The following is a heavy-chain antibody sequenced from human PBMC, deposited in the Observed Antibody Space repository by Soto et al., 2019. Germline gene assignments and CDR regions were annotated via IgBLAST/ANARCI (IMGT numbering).Heavy chain of an antibody. CDR2: ISAYNGNT. Sequence: GASVKVSCTASGYTFTSYGISWVRQAPGQGLEWMGWISAYNGNTNYAQKLQGRVTMTTDTSTSTAYMELRSLRSDDTAVYYCARDSSGYCSGGSCYNFDYWGQGTLVTVSS. CDR3: ARDSSGYCSGGSCYNFDY. V-gene: IGHV1-18*01. D-gene: IGHD2-15*01. CDR1: GYTFTSYG. J-gene: IGHJ4*02.